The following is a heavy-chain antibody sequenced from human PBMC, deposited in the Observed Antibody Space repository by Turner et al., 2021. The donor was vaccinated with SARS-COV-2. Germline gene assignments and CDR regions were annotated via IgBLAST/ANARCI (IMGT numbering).Heavy chain of an antibody. J-gene: IGHJ3*01. Sequence: QVQLVESGGGVVQPGRSLRLSCAASGFTFSSYAMHLVRQAPGKGLEWVAIISYDGSNENYADSVKGRFTISRDNSKNTLYLQMNSLRAEDTAVYYCARDLGYPFGGMDVWGQGTMVTVSS. CDR2: ISYDGSNE. CDR1: GFTFSSYA. V-gene: IGHV3-30-3*01. CDR3: ARDLGYPFGGMDV. D-gene: IGHD3-16*01.